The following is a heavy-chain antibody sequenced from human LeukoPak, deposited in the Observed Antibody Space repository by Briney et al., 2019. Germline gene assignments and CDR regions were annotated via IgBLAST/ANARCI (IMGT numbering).Heavy chain of an antibody. Sequence: GASVKVSCEASGYTFTSYYMHWVRQAPGQGLEWMGIINPSGGSTSYAQKFQGRVTMTRDMSTSTVYMELSSLRSEDTAVYYCARVIGSGWPPFDYWGQGTLVTVSS. CDR1: GYTFTSYY. CDR3: ARVIGSGWPPFDY. D-gene: IGHD6-19*01. J-gene: IGHJ4*02. CDR2: INPSGGST. V-gene: IGHV1-46*01.